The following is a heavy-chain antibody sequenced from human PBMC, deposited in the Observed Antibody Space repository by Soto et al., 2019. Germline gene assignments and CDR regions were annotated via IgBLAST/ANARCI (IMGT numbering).Heavy chain of an antibody. Sequence: EVPLVESGGGLVQPGGSLRLSCAASGFTVSSNFMSWVHQAPGKGLEWVSVIYSGGSTYYADSVKGRFTISRHNSKNTLYLQMNSLRAEDTAVYYCARGAGYSSGWYDYWGQGTLVTVSS. V-gene: IGHV3-53*04. D-gene: IGHD6-19*01. CDR2: IYSGGST. CDR3: ARGAGYSSGWYDY. J-gene: IGHJ4*02. CDR1: GFTVSSNF.